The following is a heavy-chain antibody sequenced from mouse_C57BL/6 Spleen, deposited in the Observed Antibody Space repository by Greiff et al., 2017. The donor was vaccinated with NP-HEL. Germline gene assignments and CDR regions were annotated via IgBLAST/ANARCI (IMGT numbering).Heavy chain of an antibody. CDR1: GYTFTEYT. CDR3: ARHETYGYDVGDAMDY. Sequence: VQLQESGAELVKPGASVKLSCKASGYTFTEYTIHWVKQRSGQGLEWIGWFYPGSGSIKYNEKFKDKATLTADKSSSTVYMELSRLTSEDSAVYFCARHETYGYDVGDAMDYWGQGTSVTVSS. D-gene: IGHD2-2*01. J-gene: IGHJ4*01. CDR2: FYPGSGSI. V-gene: IGHV1-62-2*01.